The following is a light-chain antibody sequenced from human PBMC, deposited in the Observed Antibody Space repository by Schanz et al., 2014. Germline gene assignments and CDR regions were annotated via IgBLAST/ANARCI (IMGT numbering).Light chain of an antibody. J-gene: IGLJ3*02. CDR3: SSYTSSDNLV. V-gene: IGLV2-14*02. CDR2: EGS. Sequence: QSALTQPASVSGSPGQSITISCTGTSSDVGSYNLVSWYQQHPGKAPKLMIYEGSKRPSGVPDRFSGSKSGNTASLTISGLQREDEADYYCSSYTSSDNLVFGGGTKLTVL. CDR1: SSDVGSYNL.